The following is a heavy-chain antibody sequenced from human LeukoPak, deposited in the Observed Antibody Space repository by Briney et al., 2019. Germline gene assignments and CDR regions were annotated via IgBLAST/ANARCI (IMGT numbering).Heavy chain of an antibody. J-gene: IGHJ4*02. D-gene: IGHD5-12*01. Sequence: GGSLRLSCAASGFTFSGYWMNWVRQAPGKWLEWVANIKQDGSEKYYVDSVKGRFTISRDNAKNSLYLQMNSLRAEDTAVYYCARDSPGYGGYTYWGQGTLVTVSS. CDR3: ARDSPGYGGYTY. CDR1: GFTFSGYW. CDR2: IKQDGSEK. V-gene: IGHV3-7*01.